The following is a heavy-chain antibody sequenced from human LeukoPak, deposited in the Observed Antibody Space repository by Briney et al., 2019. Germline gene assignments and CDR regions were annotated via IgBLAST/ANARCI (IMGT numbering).Heavy chain of an antibody. Sequence: GRSLRLSCAASGFTFSSYAMHWVRQAPGKGLEWVAVISYDGSNKYYADSVKGRFTISRDNSKNTLYLQMNSLRAEDTAVYYCARGLLLWFGEFPLDYWGQGTLVTVSS. CDR1: GFTFSSYA. CDR3: ARGLLLWFGEFPLDY. V-gene: IGHV3-30-3*01. D-gene: IGHD3-10*01. J-gene: IGHJ4*02. CDR2: ISYDGSNK.